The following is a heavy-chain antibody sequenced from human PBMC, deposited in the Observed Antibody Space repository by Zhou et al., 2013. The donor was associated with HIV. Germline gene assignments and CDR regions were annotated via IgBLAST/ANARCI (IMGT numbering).Heavy chain of an antibody. J-gene: IGHJ6*04. CDR2: FNPIFGTT. D-gene: IGHD4-4*01. Sequence: QVQMVQSGAEVKKPGSSVKVSCKTSGDTFTKYSVNWVRQAPGQGLEYLGGFNPIFGTTNYAQKLQGRISITTDASTTTSYMELRSLRSDDTAIYYCAIPTPTYSYYYFMAVWGKGTTVTVSS. CDR3: AIPTPTYSYYYFMAV. CDR1: GDTFTKYS. V-gene: IGHV1-69*05.